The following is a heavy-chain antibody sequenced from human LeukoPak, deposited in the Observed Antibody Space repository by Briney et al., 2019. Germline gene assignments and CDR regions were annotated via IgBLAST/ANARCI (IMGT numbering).Heavy chain of an antibody. V-gene: IGHV4-30-2*01. CDR1: GGSISSGGYS. CDR3: ARSSYGSGSYFY. Sequence: SQTLSLTCAVSGGSISSGGYSWSWIRQPPGKGLEWIGYIYHSGRTYYNPSLKSRVTISVDRSKNQFSLKLSSVTAADTAVYYCARSSYGSGSYFYWGQGTLVTVSS. D-gene: IGHD3-10*01. J-gene: IGHJ4*02. CDR2: IYHSGRT.